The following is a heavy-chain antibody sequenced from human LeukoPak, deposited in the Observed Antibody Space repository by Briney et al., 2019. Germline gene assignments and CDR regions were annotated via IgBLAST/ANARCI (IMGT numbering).Heavy chain of an antibody. CDR2: IIPIFGTA. Sequence: SVKFSCKASGGTFSSYAISWVRQAPGQGLEWMGGIIPIFGTANYAQKFQGRVTITADESTSTAYMELSSLRSQDTAVYYCARAFGMAEVVRGVIIDYYYYYMDVWGKGTTVTISS. J-gene: IGHJ6*03. CDR3: ARAFGMAEVVRGVIIDYYYYYMDV. D-gene: IGHD3-10*01. CDR1: GGTFSSYA. V-gene: IGHV1-69*13.